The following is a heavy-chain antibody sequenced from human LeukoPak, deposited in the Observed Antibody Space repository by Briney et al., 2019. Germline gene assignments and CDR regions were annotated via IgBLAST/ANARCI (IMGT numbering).Heavy chain of an antibody. CDR2: ISSSGSTI. V-gene: IGHV3-48*03. CDR1: GFTFSSYE. CDR3: ARGGRSYDFWSGYYRGRIDY. J-gene: IGHJ4*02. Sequence: GGSLRLSCAASGFTFSSYEMNWVRQAPGKGLEWVSYISSSGSTIYYADSVKGRFTISRDNAKNSLYLQMNSLRAEDTAVYYCARGGRSYDFWSGYYRGRIDYWGQGTLVTVSS. D-gene: IGHD3-3*01.